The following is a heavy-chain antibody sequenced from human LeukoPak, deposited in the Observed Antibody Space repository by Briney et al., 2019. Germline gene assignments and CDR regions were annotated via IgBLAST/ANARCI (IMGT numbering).Heavy chain of an antibody. CDR3: ARETYNDFWSGLNWFDP. CDR2: ISPSSSSI. J-gene: IGHJ5*02. CDR1: EFTFSVYT. Sequence: GSLLLSCPASEFTFSVYTMNWVRQAPGKGLEWVSSISPSSSSIYYADSVRGRFTVSRDNAKKSLSLQMNSLRVEDTAIYYCARETYNDFWSGLNWFDPWGQGTLVTVSS. D-gene: IGHD3-3*01. V-gene: IGHV3-21*01.